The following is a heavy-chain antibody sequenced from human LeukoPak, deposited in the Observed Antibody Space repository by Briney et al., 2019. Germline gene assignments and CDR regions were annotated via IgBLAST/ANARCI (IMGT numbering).Heavy chain of an antibody. CDR1: GYTFTGYY. V-gene: IGHV1-2*02. D-gene: IGHD3-16*01. CDR2: INPNSGGT. CDR3: ARDLGELVHDGGKDI. J-gene: IGHJ6*02. Sequence: ASVKVSCKASGYTFTGYYMHWVRQARGQGLEGMGWINPNSGGTNYAQNFQGRVTMTRDTSISTAYMELSRLRSDDTAVYYCARDLGELVHDGGKDIWGQGTTVTVSS.